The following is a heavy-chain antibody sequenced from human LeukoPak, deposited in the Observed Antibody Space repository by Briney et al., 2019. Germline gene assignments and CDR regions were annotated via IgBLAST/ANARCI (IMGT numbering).Heavy chain of an antibody. D-gene: IGHD3-22*01. CDR1: GGSISSGDYY. CDR3: ARDSDSSGYFDAFDI. J-gene: IGHJ3*02. V-gene: IGHV4-30-4*08. CDR2: IYYSGST. Sequence: SQTLSLTCTVSGGSISSGDYYWSWIRQPPGKGLEWIGYIYYSGSTYYNPSLKSRVTISVDTSKNQFSLKLSSVTAADTAVYYCARDSDSSGYFDAFDIWGQGTMVTVSS.